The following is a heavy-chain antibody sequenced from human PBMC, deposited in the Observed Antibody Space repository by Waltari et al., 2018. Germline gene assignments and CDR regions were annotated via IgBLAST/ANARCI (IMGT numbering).Heavy chain of an antibody. D-gene: IGHD3-10*01. CDR3: ARDGEDLWFGELPVDY. V-gene: IGHV3-30-3*01. CDR2: ISYDGSNK. J-gene: IGHJ4*02. Sequence: QVQLVESGGGVVQPGRSLRLSCAASGFTFSSYAMHWVRQAPGKGLEWVAVISYDGSNKYYADSVKGRFTISRDKSKNTLYLQMNSLRAEDTAVYYCARDGEDLWFGELPVDYWGQGTLVTVSS. CDR1: GFTFSSYA.